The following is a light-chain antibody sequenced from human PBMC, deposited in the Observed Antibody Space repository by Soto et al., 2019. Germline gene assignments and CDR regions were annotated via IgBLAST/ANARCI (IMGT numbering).Light chain of an antibody. Sequence: QSVLTQPPSVSGAPGQRVTISCTGSSSNIGAGHDVHWYQQLPGTAPKLLIYGDSNRPSGVPDRFSGSKSGASASLAITGLQAEDVAEYHCLCFDCDMISPRYVFGTGTKVTFL. CDR2: GDS. CDR3: LCFDCDMISPRYV. V-gene: IGLV1-40*01. CDR1: SSNIGAGHD. J-gene: IGLJ1*01.